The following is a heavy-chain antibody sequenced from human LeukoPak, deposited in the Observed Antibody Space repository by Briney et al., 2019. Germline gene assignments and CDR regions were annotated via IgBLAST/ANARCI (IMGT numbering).Heavy chain of an antibody. CDR1: GGSISSGDYY. D-gene: IGHD6-19*01. V-gene: IGHV4-30-4*08. J-gene: IGHJ3*02. CDR2: IYYSGST. CDR3: AREAGSSGWYGNDAFDI. Sequence: PSETLSLTXTVSGGSISSGDYYWSWISQPPGKGLEWIGYIYYSGSTYYNPSLKSRVTISVDTSKNQFSLKLSSVTAADTAVYYCAREAGSSGWYGNDAFDIWGQGTMVTVSS.